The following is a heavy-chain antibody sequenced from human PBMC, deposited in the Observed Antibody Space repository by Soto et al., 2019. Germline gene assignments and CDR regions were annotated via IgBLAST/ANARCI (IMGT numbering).Heavy chain of an antibody. Sequence: GGSLRLSCAASGFSFTNYAMHWVRQAPGKGLEWVAVISYDGSNKYYSDSVKGRFTISRDNSKNTLYLQMTSLRAVDPAVYYCARDYFDALLSVPGNGYFHYWGQGTLVTVSS. CDR2: ISYDGSNK. D-gene: IGHD3-9*01. J-gene: IGHJ4*02. CDR3: ARDYFDALLSVPGNGYFHY. V-gene: IGHV3-30-3*01. CDR1: GFSFTNYA.